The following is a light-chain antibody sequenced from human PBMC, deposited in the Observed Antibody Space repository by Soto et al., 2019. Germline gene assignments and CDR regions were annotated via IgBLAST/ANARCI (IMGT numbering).Light chain of an antibody. Sequence: QSVLTQPPSASGSRGQSVTISCTGTSVDINYVSWFQQHPGKAPKLIICEVTKRPSGVPDRFSGSKSGNTASLPVSGLQDDDEADYYCSSYAGRDILVFGGGTKLTVL. CDR2: EVT. CDR1: SVDINY. V-gene: IGLV2-8*01. J-gene: IGLJ3*02. CDR3: SSYAGRDILV.